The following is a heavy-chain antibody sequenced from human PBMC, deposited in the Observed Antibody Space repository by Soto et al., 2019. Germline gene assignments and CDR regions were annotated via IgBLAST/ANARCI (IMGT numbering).Heavy chain of an antibody. CDR3: VREPWGFSGTWYDY. V-gene: IGHV3-74*01. D-gene: IGHD6-13*01. Sequence: GGSLRLSCAASQFSFSSYWMHWVRQVPGKGPAWVSRINHDGSKTEYADSVKGRFTISRDNTNNPLYLQMNSLRVEDTAMYYCVREPWGFSGTWYDYWGQGTLVTVS. CDR1: QFSFSSYW. J-gene: IGHJ4*02. CDR2: INHDGSKT.